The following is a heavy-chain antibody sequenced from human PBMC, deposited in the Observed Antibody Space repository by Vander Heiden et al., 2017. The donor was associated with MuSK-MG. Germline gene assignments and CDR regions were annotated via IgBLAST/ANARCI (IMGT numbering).Heavy chain of an antibody. J-gene: IGHJ5*02. CDR1: GGTFSSYA. CDR3: ARDKPLDGSGSNEVNNWFDP. CDR2: IIPIFGIA. Sequence: QVQLVQSGAEVKKPGSSVKVSCKASGGTFSSYAISWVRQAPGQGLEWMGGIIPIFGIANYAQKFQGRVTITADKSTSTAYMELSSLRSEDTAVYYCARDKPLDGSGSNEVNNWFDPWGQGTLVTVSS. V-gene: IGHV1-69*17. D-gene: IGHD3-10*01.